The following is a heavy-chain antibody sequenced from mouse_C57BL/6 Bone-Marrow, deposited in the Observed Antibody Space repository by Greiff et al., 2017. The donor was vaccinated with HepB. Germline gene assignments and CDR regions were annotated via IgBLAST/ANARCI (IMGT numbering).Heavy chain of an antibody. CDR3: AIWPGFFAY. CDR2: IDPSDSYT. CDR1: GYTFTSYW. Sequence: QVQLQQPGAELVKPGASVKLSCKASGYTFTSYWMQWVKQRPGQGLEWIGEIDPSDSYTNYNQKFKGKATLTVDTSSSTAYMQLSSLTSEDSAVYYCAIWPGFFAYWGQGTLVTVSA. J-gene: IGHJ3*01. V-gene: IGHV1-50*01. D-gene: IGHD1-1*02.